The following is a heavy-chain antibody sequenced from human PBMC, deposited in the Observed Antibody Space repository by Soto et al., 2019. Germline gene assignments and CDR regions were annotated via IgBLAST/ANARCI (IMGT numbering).Heavy chain of an antibody. V-gene: IGHV1-46*01. J-gene: IGHJ4*02. CDR2: INANSGIT. D-gene: IGHD5-18*01. CDR3: ATSVNSAMAFDY. CDR1: GYTFTHYY. Sequence: QVQLVQSGAEVKKPGASVRVSCKASGYTFTHYYIHWERQAPGQGLEWMGNINANSGITTYAQKFRAGFSITRDTSTSTEYLELSSLRAEDSALYYCATSVNSAMAFDYWGQGTLVTVSS.